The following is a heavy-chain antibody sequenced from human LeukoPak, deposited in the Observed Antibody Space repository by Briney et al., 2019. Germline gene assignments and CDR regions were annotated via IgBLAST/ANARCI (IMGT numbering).Heavy chain of an antibody. Sequence: PGGSLRLSCVASGFTFDIYSMHWVRQAPGKGLEWVAVIWYDGSNYYYADSVKGRFTISRDNSKNTLYLQMNSLRAEDTAVYYCAKDKQTVAVWEYNWFDPWGQGTLVTVSS. V-gene: IGHV3-33*03. J-gene: IGHJ5*02. D-gene: IGHD6-19*01. CDR1: GFTFDIYS. CDR3: AKDKQTVAVWEYNWFDP. CDR2: IWYDGSNY.